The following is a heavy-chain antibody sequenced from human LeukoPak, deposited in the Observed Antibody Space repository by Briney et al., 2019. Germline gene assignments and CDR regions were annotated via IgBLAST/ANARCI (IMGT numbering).Heavy chain of an antibody. CDR3: TRDRIMTDF. CDR1: GFTFGDYS. Sequence: GGSLRLSCTASGFTFGDYSMTWFRQAPGKGLEWVSFIRNKASGGTTEHAASVRGRFTTSRDDSKSIAYLQMNSLKTEDTALYYCTRDRIMTDFWGQGTLVTVSP. CDR2: IRNKASGGTT. D-gene: IGHD2-15*01. J-gene: IGHJ4*02. V-gene: IGHV3-49*03.